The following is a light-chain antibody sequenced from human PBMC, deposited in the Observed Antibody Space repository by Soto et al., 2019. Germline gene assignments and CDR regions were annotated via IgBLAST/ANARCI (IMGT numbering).Light chain of an antibody. V-gene: IGKV3-15*01. CDR2: GAS. CDR1: QSVSSN. Sequence: EIVMTQSPATLSVSPGLGATLSCRASQSVSSNLAWYQQKPGQAPRLLIYGASTRATGIPARFSGSGSGTEFTLTISSLQSEDFAVYYCQQYDSWPPWTFGQGTKVEVK. CDR3: QQYDSWPPWT. J-gene: IGKJ1*01.